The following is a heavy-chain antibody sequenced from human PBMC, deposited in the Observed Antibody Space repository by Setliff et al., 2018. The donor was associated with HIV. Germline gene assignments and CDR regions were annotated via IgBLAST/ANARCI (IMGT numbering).Heavy chain of an antibody. D-gene: IGHD2-21*01. CDR3: VRDLARVIAH. CDR1: GFIFDHYA. J-gene: IGHJ4*02. V-gene: IGHV3-43D*03. CDR2: ISRNGGET. Sequence: GGSLRLSCATSGFIFDHYAMYWVRQRPGKGLEWVSLISRNGGETFYADSVRGRFTISKDSSKGSLYLQMNSLTAEDTALYYCVRDLARVIAHWGQGTLVTVSS.